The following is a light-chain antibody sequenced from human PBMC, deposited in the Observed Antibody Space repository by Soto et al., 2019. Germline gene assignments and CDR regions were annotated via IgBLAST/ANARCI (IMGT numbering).Light chain of an antibody. Sequence: QSALTQPRSVSGSPGQSVTISCTGTRSDVGGYNYVSWYQQHPGKAPKLMIYDVSKRPSGVPDRFSGSKSDNTASLTISGLQAEDEADYSCCSYAGSSLVVFGGGTKLTVL. CDR2: DVS. CDR1: RSDVGGYNY. J-gene: IGLJ3*02. V-gene: IGLV2-11*01. CDR3: CSYAGSSLVV.